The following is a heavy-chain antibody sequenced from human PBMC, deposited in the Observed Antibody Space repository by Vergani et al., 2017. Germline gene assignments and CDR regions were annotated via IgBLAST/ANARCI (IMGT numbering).Heavy chain of an antibody. Sequence: QVQLQESGPGLVKPSETLSLTCTVSGGSISSYYWSWIRQPAGKGLEWIGRIYTSGSTNYNPSLKSRVTMSVDTSKNQFSLKLSSVTAADTAMCYCASSYYYDSSGYYYDYWGQGTLVTVSS. D-gene: IGHD3-22*01. CDR2: IYTSGST. CDR3: ASSYYYDSSGYYYDY. J-gene: IGHJ4*02. CDR1: GGSISSYY. V-gene: IGHV4-4*07.